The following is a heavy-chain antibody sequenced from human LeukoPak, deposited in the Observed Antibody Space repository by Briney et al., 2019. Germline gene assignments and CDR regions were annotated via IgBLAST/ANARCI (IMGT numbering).Heavy chain of an antibody. J-gene: IGHJ4*02. D-gene: IGHD4-23*01. Sequence: SETLSLTCTVPDGSISNSFWNWVRQPPGKGLEWIAYIHTSGSTNYNPAFKSRVTLSVDTSKSQFSLRLNSVTASDMAVYYCANSYDGKIVPFDNWGQGTLVTVSS. CDR3: ANSYDGKIVPFDN. CDR1: DGSISNSF. V-gene: IGHV4-4*09. CDR2: IHTSGST.